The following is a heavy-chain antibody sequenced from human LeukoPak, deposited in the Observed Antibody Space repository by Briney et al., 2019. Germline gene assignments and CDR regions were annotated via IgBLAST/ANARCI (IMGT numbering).Heavy chain of an antibody. V-gene: IGHV3-30*02. J-gene: IGHJ6*03. Sequence: GGSLRLACAASGFTFSSYGMHWVRQAPGKGLEWVAFIRYDGSNKYYADSVKGRFTISRDNSKNTLYLQMNSLRAEDTAVYYCAKDVRYYDFWSGYSDYYYYYYMDVWGKGTTVTVSS. D-gene: IGHD3-3*01. CDR2: IRYDGSNK. CDR3: AKDVRYYDFWSGYSDYYYYYYMDV. CDR1: GFTFSSYG.